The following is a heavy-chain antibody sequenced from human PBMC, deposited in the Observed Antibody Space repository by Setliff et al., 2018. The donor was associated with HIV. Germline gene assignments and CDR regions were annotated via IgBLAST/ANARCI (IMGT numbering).Heavy chain of an antibody. J-gene: IGHJ3*02. V-gene: IGHV1-18*01. D-gene: IGHD2-15*01. CDR1: GYSFTNYG. CDR3: ARDDVGYCSGGSCYHLFDTFDI. CDR2: ISSYNDNT. Sequence: GASVKVSCKASGYSFTNYGISWVRQAPGQGLEWMGWISSYNDNTNYALNLQGRVTMTTDTSTSTAYMELRSLRSDDRAVYYCARDDVGYCSGGSCYHLFDTFDIWGQGTVVTVSS.